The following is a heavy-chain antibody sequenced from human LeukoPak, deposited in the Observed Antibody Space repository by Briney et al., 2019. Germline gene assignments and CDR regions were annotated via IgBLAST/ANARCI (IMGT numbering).Heavy chain of an antibody. D-gene: IGHD1-26*01. CDR2: IYSGGDT. V-gene: IGHV3-53*01. CDR3: ARDSERISEWDPNWSSAFDI. CDR1: GYSIGSGHY. Sequence: ETLSLTCSVSGYSIGSGHYWGWIRQPPGKGLEWVSVIYSGGDTYSADSVKGRFTISRDNSKNTVYLQMNSLRAEDTAVYYCARDSERISEWDPNWSSAFDIWGQGTMVTVSS. J-gene: IGHJ3*02.